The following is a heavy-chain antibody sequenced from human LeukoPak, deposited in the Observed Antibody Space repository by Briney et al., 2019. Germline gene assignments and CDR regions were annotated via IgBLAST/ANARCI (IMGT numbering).Heavy chain of an antibody. D-gene: IGHD3-10*01. J-gene: IGHJ5*02. V-gene: IGHV4-39*01. Sequence: SETLSLTCTVPGGSISSSNYYWGWIRQPPGKGLEWLGTIYYSGSTYYNPSLKSRVTISVDTSKNQFSLKLSSVTAADTAVYFCAGVRGIISRNWFDPWGQGTLVTVSS. CDR1: GGSISSSNYY. CDR2: IYYSGST. CDR3: AGVRGIISRNWFDP.